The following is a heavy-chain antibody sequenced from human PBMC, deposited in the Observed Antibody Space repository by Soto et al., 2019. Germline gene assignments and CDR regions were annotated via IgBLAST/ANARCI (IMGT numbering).Heavy chain of an antibody. J-gene: IGHJ3*02. V-gene: IGHV1-3*01. CDR3: AREQLEDDSSGYTDAFDI. Sequence: ASVKVSCKASGYTFTSYAMHWVRQAPGQRLEWMGWINAGNGNAKYSQKFQGRVTITRDTSASTAYMELSSLRSEDTAVYYCAREQLEDDSSGYTDAFDIWGQGTMVTVSS. D-gene: IGHD3-22*01. CDR1: GYTFTSYA. CDR2: INAGNGNA.